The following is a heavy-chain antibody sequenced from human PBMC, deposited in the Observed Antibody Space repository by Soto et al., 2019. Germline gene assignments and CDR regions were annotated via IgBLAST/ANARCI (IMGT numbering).Heavy chain of an antibody. D-gene: IGHD1-1*01. CDR2: IYYSGST. V-gene: IGHV4-39*01. CDR3: ASRKFEYTRHYYYGIDV. Sequence: SETLSLTCTVSGASISSSAYYWGWIRQPPGKGLEWIGSIYYSGSTYYNPSLKTRVTMSVDTSKNQFSLKLSSVTAADTAVYYCASRKFEYTRHYYYGIDVWGPGTTVTVSS. CDR1: GASISSSAYY. J-gene: IGHJ6*02.